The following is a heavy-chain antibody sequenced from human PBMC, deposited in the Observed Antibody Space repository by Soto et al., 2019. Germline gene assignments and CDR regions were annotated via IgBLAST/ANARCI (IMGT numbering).Heavy chain of an antibody. Sequence: GEALKSSRKSYGYRFTTYWIAWVRQMPVKGLEWMGSIHPGESDTRYSPSFQGQVTISADRSITTAYLQRSSLKASETAMYYCARHEATYYHSYGMDVWGQGTTVTVS. V-gene: IGHV5-51*01. CDR2: IHPGESDT. CDR3: ARHEATYYHSYGMDV. CDR1: GYRFTTYW. J-gene: IGHJ6*02.